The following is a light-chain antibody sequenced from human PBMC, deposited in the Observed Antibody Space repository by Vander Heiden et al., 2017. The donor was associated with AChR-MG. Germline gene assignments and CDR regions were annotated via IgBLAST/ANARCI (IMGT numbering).Light chain of an antibody. Sequence: DIQMTQSPSSLSASVGDRVTITCRASQSISNYLNWYQQKPGKAPKLLIYAASSLQSGVPSKFSGSGSGTDFTLTISSLQPEDFATYYCQQSYRTPRTFGPGTKLEIK. CDR1: QSISNY. CDR3: QQSYRTPRT. V-gene: IGKV1-39*01. CDR2: AAS. J-gene: IGKJ2*02.